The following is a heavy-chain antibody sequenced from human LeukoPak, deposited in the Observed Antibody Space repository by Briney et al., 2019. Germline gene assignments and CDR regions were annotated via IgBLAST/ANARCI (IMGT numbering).Heavy chain of an antibody. Sequence: GGSLRLSCAASGFTFSGSGIHGVRQACGKGLEWVGRNRNKANSYATAYAASVKGRFAISRDDSKNTAYLQMNSLKTEDTAVYYCSTRYSTGSTDYWGQGTLVTVSS. CDR3: STRYSTGSTDY. V-gene: IGHV3-73*01. D-gene: IGHD2-8*02. CDR1: GFTFSGSG. CDR2: NRNKANSYAT. J-gene: IGHJ4*02.